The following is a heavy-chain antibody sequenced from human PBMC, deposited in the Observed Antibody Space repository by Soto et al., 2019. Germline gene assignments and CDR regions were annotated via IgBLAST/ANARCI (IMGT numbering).Heavy chain of an antibody. CDR2: IYHGGST. CDR1: GYSISSGYY. J-gene: IGHJ5*02. D-gene: IGHD6-6*01. Sequence: SETLSLTCAVSGYSISSGYYWGWLRQPPGKGLEWIGSIYHGGSTNYNPSLKSRVTISVDTSKNQFSLKLSSVTAADTAVYYCARGPGAARTGYWFDPWGQGTLVTVSS. CDR3: ARGPGAARTGYWFDP. V-gene: IGHV4-38-2*01.